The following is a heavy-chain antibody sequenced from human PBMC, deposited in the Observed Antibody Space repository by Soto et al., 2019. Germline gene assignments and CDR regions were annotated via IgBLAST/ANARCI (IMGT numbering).Heavy chain of an antibody. CDR3: AAGDHCSSTSCPPDDAFDI. CDR1: GFTFSSYS. Sequence: PGGSLRLSCAASGFTFSSYSMNWVRQAPGKGLEWVSSISSSSSYIYYADSVKGRFTISRDNAKNSLYLQMNSLRAEDTAVYYCAAGDHCSSTSCPPDDAFDIWGQGTMVTVSS. CDR2: ISSSSSYI. J-gene: IGHJ3*02. V-gene: IGHV3-21*01. D-gene: IGHD2-2*01.